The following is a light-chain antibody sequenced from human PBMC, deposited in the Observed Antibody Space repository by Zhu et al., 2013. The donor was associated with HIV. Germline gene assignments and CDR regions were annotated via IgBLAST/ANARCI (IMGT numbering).Light chain of an antibody. CDR3: CSYAGDSTLM. J-gene: IGLJ3*02. CDR1: SSDVGSYNL. Sequence: QSALTQPASVSGSPGQSITISCTGTSSDVGSYNLVSWFQQHPDKAPKLMISEVTKRPSGVSNRFSGSKSGNTASLTISGLQAEDEADYYCCSYAGDSTLMFGGGTRLTVL. V-gene: IGLV2-23*02. CDR2: EVT.